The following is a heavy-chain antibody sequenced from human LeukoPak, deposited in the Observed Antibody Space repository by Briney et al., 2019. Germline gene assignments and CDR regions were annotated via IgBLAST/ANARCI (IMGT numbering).Heavy chain of an antibody. CDR1: GYSINSGYF. J-gene: IGHJ6*04. CDR2: IFHSGTT. Sequence: PSETLSLTCTVSGYSINSGYFWGWIRQPPGKGLEYIGTIFHSGTTYYNPSLKGRATISLDTSTNDFSLKLSSVTAADTAVYYCARALRSGSNYFFYGMDVWGKGTTVTVSS. V-gene: IGHV4-38-2*02. CDR3: ARALRSGSNYFFYGMDV. D-gene: IGHD3-10*01.